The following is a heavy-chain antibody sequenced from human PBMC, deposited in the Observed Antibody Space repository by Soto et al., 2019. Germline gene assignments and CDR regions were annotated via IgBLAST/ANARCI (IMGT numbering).Heavy chain of an antibody. D-gene: IGHD2-2*01. CDR2: IKEDGTRQ. J-gene: IGHJ4*02. CDR3: VSLVSTTN. Sequence: VQLVESGGGVVQPGRSLRLSCAASGFTFSTYWMTWVRQAPGKGLEWVATIKEDGTRQHYVDSVKGRFTISRDNAKNSMYLEMNNLRAEDTALYYCVSLVSTTNWGQGTLVTVSS. V-gene: IGHV3-7*03. CDR1: GFTFSTYW.